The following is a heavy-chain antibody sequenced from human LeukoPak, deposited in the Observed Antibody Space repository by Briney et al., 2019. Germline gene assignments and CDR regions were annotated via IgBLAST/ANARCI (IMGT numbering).Heavy chain of an antibody. V-gene: IGHV4-59*01. CDR3: ARGTYINSGLFDY. D-gene: IGHD4-11*01. J-gene: IGHJ4*02. CDR1: GVSISGYS. CDR2: IYNSGST. Sequence: SETLSLTCTVSGVSISGYSWSWIRQPPGKGLEWIGHIYNSGSTDDNPSLKSRVTISVDTSKNQFSLKLSSVTAADTAVYYCARGTYINSGLFDYWGQGTLVTVSS.